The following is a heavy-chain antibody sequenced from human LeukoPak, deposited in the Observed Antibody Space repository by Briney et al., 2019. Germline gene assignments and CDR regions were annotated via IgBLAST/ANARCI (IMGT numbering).Heavy chain of an antibody. Sequence: GESLQISCKGSGYSFTSYWIGWVRQLPGKGLEWMGIIYPGDSDTRYSPSFQGQVTISADKSISTAYLQWSSLKASDTAMYYCARQATPVASRYFDLWGRGTLVTVSS. D-gene: IGHD2-15*01. V-gene: IGHV5-51*01. J-gene: IGHJ2*01. CDR1: GYSFTSYW. CDR2: IYPGDSDT. CDR3: ARQATPVASRYFDL.